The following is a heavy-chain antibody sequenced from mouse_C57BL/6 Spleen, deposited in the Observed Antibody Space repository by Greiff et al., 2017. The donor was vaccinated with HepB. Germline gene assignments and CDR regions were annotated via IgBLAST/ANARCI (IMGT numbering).Heavy chain of an antibody. J-gene: IGHJ3*01. CDR2: IHPNSGST. D-gene: IGHD2-2*01. CDR3: ARSHCGSFAY. V-gene: IGHV1-64*01. Sequence: QVQLQQPGAELVKPGASVKLSCKASGYTFTSYWMHWVKQGPGQGLEWIGMIHPNSGSTNYNEKFKSKATLTVDKSSSTAYMQLSRLTSEDSAVYYCARSHCGSFAYWGQGTLVTVSA. CDR1: GYTFTSYW.